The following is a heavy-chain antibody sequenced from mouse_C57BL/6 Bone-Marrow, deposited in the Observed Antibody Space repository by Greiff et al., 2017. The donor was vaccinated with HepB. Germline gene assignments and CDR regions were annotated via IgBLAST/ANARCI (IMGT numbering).Heavy chain of an antibody. CDR1: GFTFSSYG. J-gene: IGHJ4*01. Sequence: EVMLVESGGDLVKPGGSLKLSCAASGFTFSSYGMSWVRQTPDKRLEWVATISSGGSYTYYPDSVKGRFTISRDNAKNTLYLQMSSLKSEDTAMYYCARQGVWLRDYAMDYWGQGTSVTVSS. CDR3: ARQGVWLRDYAMDY. V-gene: IGHV5-6*01. D-gene: IGHD2-2*01. CDR2: ISSGGSYT.